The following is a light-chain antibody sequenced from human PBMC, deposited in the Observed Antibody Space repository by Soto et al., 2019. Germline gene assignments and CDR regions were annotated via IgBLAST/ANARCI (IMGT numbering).Light chain of an antibody. CDR2: GAS. Sequence: EIVLTQSPATLSLSPGERATLSCRASQSISSHLAWYQQKPGQAPRLLIYGASNRATGIPARFSGRGSGTDFTLTISSLETEDFAVDYCQQRFNWPLTFGGGTKVEIK. J-gene: IGKJ4*01. V-gene: IGKV3-11*01. CDR1: QSISSH. CDR3: QQRFNWPLT.